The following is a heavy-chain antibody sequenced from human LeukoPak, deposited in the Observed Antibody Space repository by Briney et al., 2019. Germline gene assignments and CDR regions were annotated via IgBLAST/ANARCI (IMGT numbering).Heavy chain of an antibody. CDR1: GGSISSPNW. Sequence: SETLSLTCAVSGGSISSPNWWSWVRQPPGKGLEWIGEIYHSGMTNYKTSLKSRVTISVDTSKNQFSLKLSSVTAADTAVYYCARGFSSPFDIWGQGTMVTVSS. J-gene: IGHJ3*02. CDR3: ARGFSSPFDI. CDR2: IYHSGMT. V-gene: IGHV4-4*02.